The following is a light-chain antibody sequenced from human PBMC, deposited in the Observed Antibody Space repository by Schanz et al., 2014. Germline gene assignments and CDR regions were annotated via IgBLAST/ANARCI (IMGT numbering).Light chain of an antibody. V-gene: IGLV2-8*01. Sequence: QSALTQPASVSGSPGQSITISCTGTSSDVGGYNYVSWYQQHPGKAPKLLIYDVTERPSGVPDRFSGSRSGSTASLTVSGLQADDEADYYCCSYIGTNHLVLFGGGTKLTVL. CDR1: SSDVGGYNY. CDR3: CSYIGTNHLVL. CDR2: DVT. J-gene: IGLJ3*02.